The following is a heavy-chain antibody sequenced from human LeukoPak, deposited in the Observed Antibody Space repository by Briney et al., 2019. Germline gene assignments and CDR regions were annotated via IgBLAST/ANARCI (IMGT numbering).Heavy chain of an antibody. Sequence: SGPTLVKPTQTLTLNCTFSGFSLSTSGVGVGWIRQPPGKALEWLALIYWDDDKRYSPSLKSRLTITKDTSKNQVVLTMTNMDPVDTATYYCAHFGFKGYCSSTSCYAANAFDIWGQGTLVTVSS. J-gene: IGHJ3*02. D-gene: IGHD2-2*01. CDR3: AHFGFKGYCSSTSCYAANAFDI. CDR1: GFSLSTSGVG. CDR2: IYWDDDK. V-gene: IGHV2-5*02.